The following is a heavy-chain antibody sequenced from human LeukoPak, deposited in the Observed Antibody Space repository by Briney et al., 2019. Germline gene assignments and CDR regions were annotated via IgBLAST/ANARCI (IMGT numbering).Heavy chain of an antibody. V-gene: IGHV1-2*04. CDR3: ASSYCGGDCDQWGNAEYFQH. Sequence: ASVKVSCKASGYTFTSYGISWVRQAPGQGLEWMGWINPNSGGTNYAQKFQGWVTMTRDTSISTAYMELSRLRSDDTAVYYCASSYCGGDCDQWGNAEYFQHWGQGTLVTVSS. CDR1: GYTFTSYG. J-gene: IGHJ1*01. D-gene: IGHD2-21*02. CDR2: INPNSGGT.